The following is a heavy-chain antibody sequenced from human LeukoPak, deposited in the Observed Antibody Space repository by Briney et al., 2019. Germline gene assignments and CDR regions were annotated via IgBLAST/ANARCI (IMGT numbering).Heavy chain of an antibody. V-gene: IGHV4-59*01. CDR2: IYYSGST. D-gene: IGHD3-22*01. J-gene: IGHJ5*02. Sequence: PSETLSLTCTVSGGSISSSYWSWIRQPPGKGLEWVGYIYYSGSTNYNPSLKSRVTISVDTSKNQFSLKLSSVTAADTAVYYCARSITMIVAGFDPWGQGTLVTVSS. CDR1: GGSISSSY. CDR3: ARSITMIVAGFDP.